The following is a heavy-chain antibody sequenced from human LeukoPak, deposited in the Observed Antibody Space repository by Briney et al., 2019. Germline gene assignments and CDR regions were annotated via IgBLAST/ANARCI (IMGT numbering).Heavy chain of an antibody. Sequence: GGSLRLSCATSGFTFSRYWMSWVRQAPGKGPEWVANIKEDGSQRNYVDSVKGRFTISRDNAKNSLYLQMNSLRAEDTAVYYCARSGRGVDSFYFYMDVWGKGTTVTVSS. CDR3: ARSGRGVDSFYFYMDV. D-gene: IGHD3-10*01. J-gene: IGHJ6*03. V-gene: IGHV3-7*01. CDR2: IKEDGSQR. CDR1: GFTFSRYW.